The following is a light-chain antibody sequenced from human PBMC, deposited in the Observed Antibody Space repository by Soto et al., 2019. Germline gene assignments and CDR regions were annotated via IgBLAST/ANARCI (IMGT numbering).Light chain of an antibody. Sequence: QSALTQPASVSGSPGQSITISCTGTSSDVGGYNYVSWYQQHPGKAPKLMIYEVSNRPSGVSNRFSGCKSDNTASLTISGLQAEDEADYYCSSYTSSSTWVFGGGTKLTVL. J-gene: IGLJ3*02. CDR1: SSDVGGYNY. CDR3: SSYTSSSTWV. CDR2: EVS. V-gene: IGLV2-14*01.